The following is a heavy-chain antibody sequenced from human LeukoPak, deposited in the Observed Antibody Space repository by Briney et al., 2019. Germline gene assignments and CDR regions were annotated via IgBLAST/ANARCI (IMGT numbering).Heavy chain of an antibody. Sequence: PGGSLRLSCSASGFTFSNCALHWVRQAPGKGLEFLSAINSNGGSTYYADSVRGRFTISRDNSKNTLYLLMSSLRPEDTAVYYCVRNTGGGWYDSWGQGTLVTVSS. D-gene: IGHD1-14*01. V-gene: IGHV3-64D*06. CDR3: VRNTGGGWYDS. J-gene: IGHJ5*01. CDR2: INSNGGST. CDR1: GFTFSNCA.